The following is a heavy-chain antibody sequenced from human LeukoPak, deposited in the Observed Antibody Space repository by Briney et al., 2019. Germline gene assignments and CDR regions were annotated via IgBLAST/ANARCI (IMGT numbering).Heavy chain of an antibody. D-gene: IGHD3-10*01. J-gene: IGHJ4*02. V-gene: IGHV1-58*02. CDR3: AALIRVRGVIIRDY. Sequence: TSVKVSCKASGFTFTSSAMQWVRQARGQRLEWIGWIVVGSGNTNYAQKFQERVTITRDMSTSTAYMELSSLRSEDTAVYYCAALIRVRGVIIRDYWGQGTLVTVSS. CDR1: GFTFTSSA. CDR2: IVVGSGNT.